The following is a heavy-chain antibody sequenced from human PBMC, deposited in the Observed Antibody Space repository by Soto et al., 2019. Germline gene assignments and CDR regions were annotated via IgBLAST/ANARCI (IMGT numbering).Heavy chain of an antibody. D-gene: IGHD4-17*01. V-gene: IGHV4-39*01. Sequence: SETLSLTCTVSGASIITDNYFWVWIRQSPRRGLELIGSISYSGRTYDNPSLQSRVTISIDASKNQFSLKLTSETTADTAVYYCARRRASDYGGNHHPYYFDRWGQGALVTVS. J-gene: IGHJ4*02. CDR3: ARRRASDYGGNHHPYYFDR. CDR1: GASIITDNYF. CDR2: ISYSGRT.